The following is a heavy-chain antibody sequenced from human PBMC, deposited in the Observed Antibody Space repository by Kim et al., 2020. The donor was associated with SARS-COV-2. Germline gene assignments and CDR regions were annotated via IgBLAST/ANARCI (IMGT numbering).Heavy chain of an antibody. J-gene: IGHJ3*01. Sequence: DSVKGRFTISRDNPNNIMFLQLDSLRTEDTAVYYCAREGQSSGRAGTFDVWGQGTLVIVSS. V-gene: IGHV3-21*06. CDR3: AREGQSSGRAGTFDV. D-gene: IGHD1-1*01.